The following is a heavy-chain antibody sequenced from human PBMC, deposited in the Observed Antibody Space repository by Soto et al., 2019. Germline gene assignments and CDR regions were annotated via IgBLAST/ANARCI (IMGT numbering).Heavy chain of an antibody. Sequence: EVQLLESGGGLVQGGGSLRLSCAASEFTFSGFAMSWVRQAPGMGLEWVSSISRSGDSTYYADSVKGRFTISRDTSKNTLFLQMISLRAEDTAIYYCAKASCDFWSYDYWGQGTLVTVSS. J-gene: IGHJ4*02. CDR3: AKASCDFWSYDY. CDR2: ISRSGDST. CDR1: EFTFSGFA. V-gene: IGHV3-23*01. D-gene: IGHD3-3*01.